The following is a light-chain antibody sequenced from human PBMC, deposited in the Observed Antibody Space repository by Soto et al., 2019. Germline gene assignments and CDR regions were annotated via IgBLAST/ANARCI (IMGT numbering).Light chain of an antibody. CDR2: EVN. J-gene: IGLJ2*01. Sequence: QSVLTQPPSASGSPGQSVSISCTGTSSDVGAYDYVSWYQQHPGKVPKLLIYEVNKRPSGVPDRFSGSKSANTASLTVSGLQPEDEADYYCSSYAGTKNFVVFGGGTKLTVL. CDR3: SSYAGTKNFVV. CDR1: SSDVGAYDY. V-gene: IGLV2-8*01.